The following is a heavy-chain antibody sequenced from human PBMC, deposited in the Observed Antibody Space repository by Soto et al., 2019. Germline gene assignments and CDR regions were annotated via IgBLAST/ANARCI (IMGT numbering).Heavy chain of an antibody. CDR1: GGSISIYY. Sequence: SETLSLTCTVSGGSISIYYWNWIRQPPGKGLEWIGYIYYSGSTNYNPSLKSRVIISVDTSKNQFSLNINSVTAADTAVYYCARDGGNLAARSGWFDSWGQGTLVTVSS. D-gene: IGHD6-6*01. CDR3: ARDGGNLAARSGWFDS. V-gene: IGHV4-59*01. J-gene: IGHJ5*01. CDR2: IYYSGST.